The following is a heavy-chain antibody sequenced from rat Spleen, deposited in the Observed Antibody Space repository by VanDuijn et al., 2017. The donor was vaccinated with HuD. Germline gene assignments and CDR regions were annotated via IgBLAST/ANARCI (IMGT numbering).Heavy chain of an antibody. D-gene: IGHD1-2*01. V-gene: IGHV5-7*01. Sequence: EVQLVESGGGLVQPGRSLKLSCAASGFTFSNYYMAWVRQAPKTGLEWVATINHSATSTHYRDSVKGRFTISRDNAKSALFLQMDSLKSEDTATYYCARLGIAAIGNWFSSWGQGTLVTVSS. J-gene: IGHJ3*01. CDR2: INHSATST. CDR3: ARLGIAAIGNWFSS. CDR1: GFTFSNYY.